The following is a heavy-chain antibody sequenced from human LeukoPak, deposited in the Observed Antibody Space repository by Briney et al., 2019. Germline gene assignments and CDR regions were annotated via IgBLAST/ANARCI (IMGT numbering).Heavy chain of an antibody. V-gene: IGHV1-69*13. D-gene: IGHD6-19*01. CDR1: GGTFSSYA. CDR2: IIPIFGTA. Sequence: SVKVSCKASGGTFSSYAISWVRRAPGQGLEWMGGIIPIFGTANYAQKFQGRVTITADESTSTAYMELSSLRSEDTAVYYCARDIGAVALRHAFDIWGQGTTVTVSS. CDR3: ARDIGAVALRHAFDI. J-gene: IGHJ3*02.